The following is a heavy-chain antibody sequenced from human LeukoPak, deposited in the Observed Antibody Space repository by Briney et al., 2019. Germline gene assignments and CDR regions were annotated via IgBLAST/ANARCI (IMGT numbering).Heavy chain of an antibody. D-gene: IGHD3-10*01. J-gene: IGHJ4*02. Sequence: ASVKVSCKASGYTFTSYAMHWVRQAPGQRLEWMGWTNAGNGNTKYSQKFQGRVTISRDTSARTAYMELSSLRSEDTAVYYCARGGITMVRAFDYWGQGTLITVSS. CDR3: ARGGITMVRAFDY. CDR2: TNAGNGNT. CDR1: GYTFTSYA. V-gene: IGHV1-3*01.